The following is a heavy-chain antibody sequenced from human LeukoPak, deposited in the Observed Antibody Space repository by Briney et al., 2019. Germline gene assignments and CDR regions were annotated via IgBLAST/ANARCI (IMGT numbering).Heavy chain of an antibody. V-gene: IGHV4-4*02. J-gene: IGHJ4*02. CDR1: GGSITSTNW. CDR2: VSLSGLT. CDR3: SRENGAFSPFGY. D-gene: IGHD2-8*01. Sequence: PSQTLSLTCGVAGGSITSTNWWRWVRQPPGQGLEWIGEVSLSGLTNYNPSLSSRVIMALDTSKNHLSLHLTSVTAADTAVYYCSRENGAFSPFGYWGQGYLVTVLS.